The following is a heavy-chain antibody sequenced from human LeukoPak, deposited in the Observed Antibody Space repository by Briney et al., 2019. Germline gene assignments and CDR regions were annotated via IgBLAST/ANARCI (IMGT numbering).Heavy chain of an antibody. Sequence: GSLRLSCAASGFTFSSYSMNWVRQAPGKVLEWVSSISSSSSYIYYADSVKGRFTISRDNAKNSLYLQMNSLRAEDTAVYYCARVTQQLGMYYFDYWGQGTLVTVSS. CDR2: ISSSSSYI. CDR1: GFTFSSYS. CDR3: ARVTQQLGMYYFDY. J-gene: IGHJ4*02. V-gene: IGHV3-21*01. D-gene: IGHD6-13*01.